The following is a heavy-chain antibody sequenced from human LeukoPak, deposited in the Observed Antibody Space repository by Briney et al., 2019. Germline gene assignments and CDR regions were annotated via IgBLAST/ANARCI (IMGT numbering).Heavy chain of an antibody. CDR1: GGSLSSSNW. J-gene: IGHJ5*02. CDR3: ARETHEYSTSWESDWFDP. Sequence: LETLSLTCAVSGGSLSSSNWWSWVRQPPGKGLEWIGEIYHSGSTNYNPSLKSRVTISVDKSKNQFSLKLSSVTAADTAVYYCARETHEYSTSWESDWFDPWGQGTLVTVSS. V-gene: IGHV4-4*02. CDR2: IYHSGST. D-gene: IGHD6-6*01.